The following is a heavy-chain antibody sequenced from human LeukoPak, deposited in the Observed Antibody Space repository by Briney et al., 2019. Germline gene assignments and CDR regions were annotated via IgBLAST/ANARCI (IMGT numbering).Heavy chain of an antibody. J-gene: IGHJ6*02. Sequence: PGRSRRLAWAASGLTFDDYAVHWVRQAPGKGLEWVSGISSNSGRIGYADSVKGRFTISRDNAKNSLYLQMNSLRAEDTALYYCAKDIHGSGSYELYYYYGMEVWGQGTTVTVSS. D-gene: IGHD3-10*01. V-gene: IGHV3-9*01. CDR1: GLTFDDYA. CDR2: ISSNSGRI. CDR3: AKDIHGSGSYELYYYYGMEV.